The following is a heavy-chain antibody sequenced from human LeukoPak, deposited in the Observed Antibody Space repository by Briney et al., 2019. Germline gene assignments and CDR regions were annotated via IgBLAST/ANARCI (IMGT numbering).Heavy chain of an antibody. J-gene: IGHJ4*02. CDR3: ARDQGERTVTQN. D-gene: IGHD4-17*01. Sequence: ASVKVSCKASGGTFSSYAISWVRQAPGQGLEWMGGIIPIFGTANYAQKLQGRVTMTTDTSTSTAYMELRSLRSDDTAVYYCARDQGERTVTQNWGQGTLVTVSS. CDR1: GGTFSSYA. CDR2: IIPIFGTA. V-gene: IGHV1-69*05.